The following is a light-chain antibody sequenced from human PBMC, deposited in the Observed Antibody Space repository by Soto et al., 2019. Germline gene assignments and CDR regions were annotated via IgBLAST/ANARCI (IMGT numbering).Light chain of an antibody. Sequence: DIQMTQSPSTLSASVRDSVTITCRASERISSWLAWYQQKPGKVPKLLIYDASTLESGVPSRFSGSGFGTEFTLTISRLQPDDFATYYCQRYNSYFPYTFGQGTKVDIK. CDR3: QRYNSYFPYT. V-gene: IGKV1-5*01. J-gene: IGKJ2*01. CDR1: ERISSW. CDR2: DAS.